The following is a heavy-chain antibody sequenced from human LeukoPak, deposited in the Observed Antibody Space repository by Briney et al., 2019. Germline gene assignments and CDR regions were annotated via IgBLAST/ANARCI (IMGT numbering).Heavy chain of an antibody. J-gene: IGHJ3*02. CDR3: ARGAGIAVARRAFDN. CDR2: IYYSGST. D-gene: IGHD6-19*01. CDR1: GGSISSYY. Sequence: SETLSLTCTVSGGSISSYYWSWIRQPPGKGLEWIGYIYYSGSTNYNPSLKSRVTISVDTSKNQFSLKLSSVTAADTAVYYCARGAGIAVARRAFDNWGQGTMATVSS. V-gene: IGHV4-59*01.